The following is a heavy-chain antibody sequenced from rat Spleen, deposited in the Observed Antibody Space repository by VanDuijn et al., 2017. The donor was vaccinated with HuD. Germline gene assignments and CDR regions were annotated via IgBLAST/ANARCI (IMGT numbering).Heavy chain of an antibody. Sequence: EVQLVESGGGLVQPGRSLKLSCVASGFTFNNYWMTWIRQAPGKGLEWVSSISADGVNTYYPDSVKGRFSISRANSENTVYLQMNSLRSEDTATYYCAVAGYGYWGQGVMVTVSS. V-gene: IGHV5-58*01. CDR2: ISADGVNT. D-gene: IGHD4-3*01. CDR3: AVAGYGY. CDR1: GFTFNNYW. J-gene: IGHJ2*01.